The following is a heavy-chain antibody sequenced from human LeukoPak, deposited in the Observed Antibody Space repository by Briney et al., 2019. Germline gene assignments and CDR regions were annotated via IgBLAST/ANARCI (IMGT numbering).Heavy chain of an antibody. CDR3: AKTYTVYVDYFDY. CDR1: GFTFSSYA. CDR2: ISVSGGST. D-gene: IGHD5/OR15-5a*01. Sequence: PGGSLRLSCAASGFTFSSYAMSWVRQAPGKGLGWVSAISVSGGSTYYADSVKGRFTISRDNSNNTLYLQLNSLRAEDTAVYYCAKTYTVYVDYFDYWGQGTLVTVPS. V-gene: IGHV3-23*01. J-gene: IGHJ4*02.